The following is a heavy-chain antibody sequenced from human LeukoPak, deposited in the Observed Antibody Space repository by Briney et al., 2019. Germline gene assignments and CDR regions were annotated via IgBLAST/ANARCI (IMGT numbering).Heavy chain of an antibody. CDR2: VNPNSGNT. V-gene: IGHV1-8*01. Sequence: ASVKVSCKASGYTFTSSDINWVRQATGQGLEWMGCVNPNSGNTAYAQKFQGRVTMTRDTSISTTYMELSGLRFDDTAVYYCAGEVGAENWFDPWGQGTLVTVSS. D-gene: IGHD1-26*01. CDR1: GYTFTSSD. J-gene: IGHJ5*02. CDR3: AGEVGAENWFDP.